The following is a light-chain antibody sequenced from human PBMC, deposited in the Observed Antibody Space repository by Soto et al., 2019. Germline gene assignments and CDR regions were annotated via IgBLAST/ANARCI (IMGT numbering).Light chain of an antibody. CDR3: QQLNTYPLT. V-gene: IGKV1-9*01. CDR2: AAS. J-gene: IGKJ4*01. CDR1: QGISSS. Sequence: DIQLTQSPSFLSASVGDRVTITCRASQGISSSLAWYQQKPGTAPKLLIYAASSLQSGVPSRFSGRGSGTEFTLTISSLQPEDFATYYCQQLNTYPLTFGGGTKVDIK.